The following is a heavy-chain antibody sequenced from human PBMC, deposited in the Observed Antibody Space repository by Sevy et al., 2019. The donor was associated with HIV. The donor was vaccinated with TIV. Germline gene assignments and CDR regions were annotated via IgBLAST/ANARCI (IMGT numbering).Heavy chain of an antibody. CDR1: GFTFGSYS. V-gene: IGHV3-21*01. Sequence: GGSLRLSCAASGFTFGSYSMNWVRQAPGKGLEWVSSISSSSSYIYYADSVKGRFTISRDNAKNSLYLQMNSLRAEDTAVYYCAREGGGYYYDSSGYDDAFDIWGQGTMVTVSS. CDR2: ISSSSSYI. CDR3: AREGGGYYYDSSGYDDAFDI. J-gene: IGHJ3*02. D-gene: IGHD3-22*01.